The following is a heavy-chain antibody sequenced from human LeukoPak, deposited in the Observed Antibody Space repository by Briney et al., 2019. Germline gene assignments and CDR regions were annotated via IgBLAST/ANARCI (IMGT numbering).Heavy chain of an antibody. J-gene: IGHJ4*02. CDR1: GGTFSSYA. V-gene: IGHV1-69*04. D-gene: IGHD3-22*01. Sequence: SVKVSCKASGGTFSSYAISWVRQAPGQGLEWMGRIIPIFGIANYAQKFQGRVTITADKSTSTAYMELSSLRSEDTAVYYCARDHYDSSGWYWGQGTLVTVSS. CDR3: ARDHYDSSGWY. CDR2: IIPIFGIA.